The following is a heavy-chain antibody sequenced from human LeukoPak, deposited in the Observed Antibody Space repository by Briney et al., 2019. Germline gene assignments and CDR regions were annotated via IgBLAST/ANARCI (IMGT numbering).Heavy chain of an antibody. V-gene: IGHV1-69*13. CDR3: AAAIWFGELDTRYYFDY. Sequence: SVKVSCKASGGTFSSYAISWVRQAPGQGLEWMGGIVPIFGTANYAQKFQGRVTITADESTSTAYMELSSLRSEDTAVYYCAAAIWFGELDTRYYFDYWGQGTLVTVSS. D-gene: IGHD3-10*01. J-gene: IGHJ4*02. CDR1: GGTFSSYA. CDR2: IVPIFGTA.